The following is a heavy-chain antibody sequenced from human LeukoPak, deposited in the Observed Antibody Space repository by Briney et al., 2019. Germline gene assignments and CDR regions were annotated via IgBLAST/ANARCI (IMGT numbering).Heavy chain of an antibody. CDR3: ARETASGYLGFDF. V-gene: IGHV1-18*01. Sequence: ASVKVSCKTSGYTFSSYGITWVRQAPGQGLEWMGWISAYGHTKLARNLQARVTMTIDTSTTTASMELRSLSSDDTAVYFCARETASGYLGFDFWGQGTLITVSS. CDR2: ISAYGHT. CDR1: GYTFSSYG. J-gene: IGHJ4*02. D-gene: IGHD3-3*01.